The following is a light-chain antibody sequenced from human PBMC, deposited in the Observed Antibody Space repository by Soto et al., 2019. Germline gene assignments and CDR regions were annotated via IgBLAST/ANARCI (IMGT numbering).Light chain of an antibody. V-gene: IGKV1-5*01. CDR1: QSISSW. CDR2: DAS. Sequence: DIQMTQSPSTLSASVGDRVTITCRASQSISSWLAWYQQKPGKAPKLLIYDASSLESGVPSRFSVSGSGTEFTLTISSLQPDDFATYYCQQSHSFPLTFGGGTKVDI. J-gene: IGKJ4*01. CDR3: QQSHSFPLT.